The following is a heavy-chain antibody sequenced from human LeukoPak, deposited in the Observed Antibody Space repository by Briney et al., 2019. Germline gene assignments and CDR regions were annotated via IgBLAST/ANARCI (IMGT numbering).Heavy chain of an antibody. Sequence: SETLSLTCTVSGGSISSGSYYWSWIRQPAGKGLEWIGRIYTSGSTNYNPSLKSRVTISVDTSKNQFSLKLSSVTAADTAVYYCARDSAESSYYYGSGSPWFDPWGQGTLVTVSS. V-gene: IGHV4-61*02. D-gene: IGHD3-10*01. J-gene: IGHJ5*02. CDR3: ARDSAESSYYYGSGSPWFDP. CDR1: GGSISSGSYY. CDR2: IYTSGST.